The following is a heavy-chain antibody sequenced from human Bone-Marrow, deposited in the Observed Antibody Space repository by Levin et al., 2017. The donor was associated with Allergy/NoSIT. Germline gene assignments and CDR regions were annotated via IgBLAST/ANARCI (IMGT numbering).Heavy chain of an antibody. CDR1: GYNFPSYG. CDR2: ISGYNGNT. J-gene: IGHJ4*02. D-gene: IGHD6-19*01. CDR3: ARDYKYGSSAGLGY. Sequence: VASVKVSCKTSGYNFPSYGINWVRQAPGQGLEWMGWISGYNGNTNYAQTFQGRVSLTTDTSTTTVYMELRGLRSDDTAVYYCARDYKYGSSAGLGYWGQGSLVTVSS. V-gene: IGHV1-18*01.